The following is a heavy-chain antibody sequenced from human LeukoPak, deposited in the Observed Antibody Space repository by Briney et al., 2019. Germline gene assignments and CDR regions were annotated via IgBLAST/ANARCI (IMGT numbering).Heavy chain of an antibody. D-gene: IGHD6-6*01. CDR2: INHSGST. CDR1: GGSFSGYY. CDR3: ARGRIAARRYYFDY. J-gene: IGHJ4*02. Sequence: SETLSLTCAVYGGSFSGYYWSWIRQPPGKGLEWIGEINHSGSTNYNPSLKSRVTISVATSKNQFSLKLSSVAAADTAVYYCARGRIAARRYYFDYWGQGTLVTVSS. V-gene: IGHV4-34*01.